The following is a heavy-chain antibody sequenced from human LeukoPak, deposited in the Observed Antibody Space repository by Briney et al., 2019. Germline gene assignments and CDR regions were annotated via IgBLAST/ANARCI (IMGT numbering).Heavy chain of an antibody. CDR3: ARVGYYDFWSGYSAFDY. J-gene: IGHJ4*02. CDR1: GYTFTSYG. D-gene: IGHD3-3*01. V-gene: IGHV1-18*01. Sequence: ASVKVSCKASGYTFTSYGISWVRQAPGQGLEWKGWISAYNGNTNYAQKLQGRVTMTTDTSTSTAYMELRSLRSDGTAVYYCARVGYYDFWSGYSAFDYWGQGTLVTVSS. CDR2: ISAYNGNT.